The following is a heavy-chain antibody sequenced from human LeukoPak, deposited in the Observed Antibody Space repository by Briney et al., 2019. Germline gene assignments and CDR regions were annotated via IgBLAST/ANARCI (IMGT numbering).Heavy chain of an antibody. CDR2: IYYSGST. V-gene: IGHV4-59*11. Sequence: SETLSLTCTVSGGPISSHYWSWIRQPPGKGLEWIGYIYYSGSTNYNPSLKSRVTISVDTSKNQFSLKLSSVTAADTAVYYCARANCGGDCYYYYYMDVWGKGTTVTVSS. J-gene: IGHJ6*03. CDR1: GGPISSHY. D-gene: IGHD2-21*02. CDR3: ARANCGGDCYYYYYMDV.